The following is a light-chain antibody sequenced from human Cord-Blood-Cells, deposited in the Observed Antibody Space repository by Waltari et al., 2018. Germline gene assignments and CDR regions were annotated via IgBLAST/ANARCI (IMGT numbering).Light chain of an antibody. J-gene: IGKJ1*01. CDR3: QQYNNWPPWT. Sequence: EIVMTQSPATLSVSPGERAPLSCRASQSVSSNLAWYQQKPGQAPRLLIYGASTRATGIPARCSGSGSATEFTLTISSLQSEDFAVYYCQQYNNWPPWTFGQGTKVEIK. V-gene: IGKV3-15*01. CDR2: GAS. CDR1: QSVSSN.